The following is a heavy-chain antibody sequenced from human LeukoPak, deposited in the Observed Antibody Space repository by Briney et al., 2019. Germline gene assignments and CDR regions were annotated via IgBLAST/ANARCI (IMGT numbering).Heavy chain of an antibody. J-gene: IGHJ4*02. CDR1: GYTFTSYG. Sequence: AASVKVTCKASGYTFTSYGISWVRQAPGRGLEWMGWISAYNGNTNYAQKLQGRVTMTTDTSTSTAYMELRSLRSDDTAVYYCARDLSGYDSHFDYWGQGTLVTVSS. CDR3: ARDLSGYDSHFDY. CDR2: ISAYNGNT. D-gene: IGHD5-12*01. V-gene: IGHV1-18*01.